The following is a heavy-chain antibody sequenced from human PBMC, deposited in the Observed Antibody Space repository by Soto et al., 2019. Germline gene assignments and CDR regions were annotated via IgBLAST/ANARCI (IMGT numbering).Heavy chain of an antibody. V-gene: IGHV3-49*03. J-gene: IGHJ5*02. CDR1: GFTFGDYT. CDR2: IKSKAYGGTI. CDR3: TRGPPGFDLCLIDCIDA. D-gene: IGHD5-12*01. Sequence: GGSLRLSCTASGFTFGDYTMSWFRQAPGKGLEWVGFIKSKAYGGTIEYAASVKSRFNISRDDSKRIAYLQMNSLKTEDTAVYYCTRGPPGFDLCLIDCIDAWGQGTLVTVSS.